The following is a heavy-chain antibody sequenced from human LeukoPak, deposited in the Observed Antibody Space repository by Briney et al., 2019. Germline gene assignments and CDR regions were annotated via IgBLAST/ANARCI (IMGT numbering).Heavy chain of an antibody. V-gene: IGHV3-53*01. CDR1: GFNVRTHY. J-gene: IGHJ4*02. D-gene: IGHD1-14*01. CDR3: ARGGGGGNPFDY. CDR2: IYSGGDT. Sequence: GALRLSCAVSGFNVRTHYMSWVRQAPGKGLEWVSVIYSGGDTYYADSMKGRFTVSRDNSKNTLYLQMNSLRAEDSAVYYCARGGGGGNPFDYWGQGTLVTVSS.